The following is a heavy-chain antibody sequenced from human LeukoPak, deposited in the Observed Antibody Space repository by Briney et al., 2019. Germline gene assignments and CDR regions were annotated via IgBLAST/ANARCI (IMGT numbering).Heavy chain of an antibody. J-gene: IGHJ4*02. CDR2: ISYNGRNE. CDR3: TRDAVAYSSVYGAGKYFDD. CDR1: GFTFSSYA. Sequence: GRSLRLSCAASGFTFSSYAMHWVRQAPGKGLEWLTFISYNGRNEFYADSVKGRFTVSRDNSKSALYVQMNSLRPEDTAVYYCTRDAVAYSSVYGAGKYFDDWGQGTLVIVSS. D-gene: IGHD5/OR15-5a*01. V-gene: IGHV3-30*14.